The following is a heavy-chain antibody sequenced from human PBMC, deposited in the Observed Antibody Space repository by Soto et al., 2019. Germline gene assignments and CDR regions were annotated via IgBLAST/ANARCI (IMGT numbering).Heavy chain of an antibody. Sequence: WGSLRLSCAVSGFTFSDYYMTWIRQAPGKGLEWVSYISSSTSHTNYADSVKGRFTISRDNAKNSLFLQMNSLRAEDTAVYYCARGRGAAADYFDFWGQGTLVTVSS. D-gene: IGHD6-13*01. J-gene: IGHJ4*02. V-gene: IGHV3-11*05. CDR2: ISSSTSHT. CDR1: GFTFSDYY. CDR3: ARGRGAAADYFDF.